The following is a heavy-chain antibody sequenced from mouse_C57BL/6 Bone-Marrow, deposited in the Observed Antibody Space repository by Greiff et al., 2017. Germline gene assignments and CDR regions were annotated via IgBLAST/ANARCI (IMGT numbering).Heavy chain of an antibody. Sequence: VQLQQSGAELVRPGASVKLSCTASGFNIKDDYMHWVKQRPEKGLEWIGWIDPENGDTEYAAKFQGKATITVDTSSNTAYLQLSSLTSEDTAIYYCTRSAYWGQGTLVTVSA. CDR2: IDPENGDT. CDR1: GFNIKDDY. CDR3: TRSAY. V-gene: IGHV14-4*01. J-gene: IGHJ3*01.